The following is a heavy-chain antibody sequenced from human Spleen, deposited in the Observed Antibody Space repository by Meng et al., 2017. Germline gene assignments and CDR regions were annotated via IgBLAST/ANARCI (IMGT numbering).Heavy chain of an antibody. V-gene: IGHV3-23*01. J-gene: IGHJ4*02. CDR3: AKVSHCSGGSCYSGGEIDY. D-gene: IGHD2-15*01. CDR1: GFSFSSYA. Sequence: GESLKISCAASGFSFSSYAMSWVRQAPGKGLEWVSAISGSGGSTYYADSVKGRFTISRDNSKNTLYLQMNSLRAEDTAVYYCAKVSHCSGGSCYSGGEIDYWGQGTQVTCAS. CDR2: ISGSGGST.